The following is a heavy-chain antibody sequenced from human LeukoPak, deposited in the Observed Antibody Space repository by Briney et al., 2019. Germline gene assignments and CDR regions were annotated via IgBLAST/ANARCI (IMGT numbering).Heavy chain of an antibody. CDR2: ISYDGTYK. J-gene: IGHJ4*02. D-gene: IGHD4-11*01. Sequence: PGGSLRLSCAASGFTFSSFNMHWVRQAPGRGLEGVAAISYDGTYKYYANSVKGRFTISRENSENTLYLQMNSLRAEDTAVYYCARDLYSNTYYFDYWGQGTLVTVSS. CDR1: GFTFSSFN. CDR3: ARDLYSNTYYFDY. V-gene: IGHV3-30*03.